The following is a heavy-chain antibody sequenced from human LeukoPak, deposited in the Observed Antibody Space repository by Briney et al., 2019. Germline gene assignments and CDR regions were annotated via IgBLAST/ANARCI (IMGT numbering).Heavy chain of an antibody. CDR2: TSGSGGST. Sequence: GRSLRLSCAASGFTLRSYAMSWVRQAPGKGLEWVSATSGSGGSTYYADSVKGRFTIHRDNPKNPLYRQINSLRADDSAVYYCAKELVRGALGARIGRDPFAYWGQGTLVTVSS. J-gene: IGHJ4*02. CDR3: AKELVRGALGARIGRDPFAY. D-gene: IGHD3-10*01. V-gene: IGHV3-23*01. CDR1: GFTLRSYA.